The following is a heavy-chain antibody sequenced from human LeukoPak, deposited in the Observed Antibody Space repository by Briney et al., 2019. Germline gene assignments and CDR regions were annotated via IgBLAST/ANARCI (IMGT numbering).Heavy chain of an antibody. CDR3: AKGADSSGYFRPFDY. CDR2: ISGSGGST. Sequence: GGSLRFSCAASGFTFSSYAMSWVRQAPGKGLEWVSAISGSGGSTYYADSVKGRFTISRDNSKNTLYLQMNSLRAEDTAVYYCAKGADSSGYFRPFDYWGQGTLVTVSS. CDR1: GFTFSSYA. D-gene: IGHD3-22*01. J-gene: IGHJ4*02. V-gene: IGHV3-23*01.